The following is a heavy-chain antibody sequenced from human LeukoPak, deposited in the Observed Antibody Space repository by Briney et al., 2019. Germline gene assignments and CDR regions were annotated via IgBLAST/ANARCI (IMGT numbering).Heavy chain of an antibody. V-gene: IGHV3-7*01. J-gene: IGHJ4*02. Sequence: PGGSLRLSCKASGFTFSTFWMSWVRQAPGKGLEWVANIKYDASEKYYVDSVKGRFIVSRDNTENSLYPQMNSLRDEDTAVYYCARGASVSQWGQGTLVTVSS. CDR3: ARGASVSQ. CDR2: IKYDASEK. D-gene: IGHD6-19*01. CDR1: GFTFSTFW.